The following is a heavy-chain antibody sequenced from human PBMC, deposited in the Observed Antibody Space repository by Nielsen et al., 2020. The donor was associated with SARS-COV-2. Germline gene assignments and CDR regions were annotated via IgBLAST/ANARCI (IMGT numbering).Heavy chain of an antibody. CDR1: GGSFSGYY. Sequence: ESLKISCAVYGGSFSGYYWSWIRQPPEKGLEWIGEINHSGSTNYNPSLKSRVTISVDTSKNQFSLKLSSVTAADTAVYYCARGVPGYWGQGTLVTVSS. J-gene: IGHJ4*02. CDR2: INHSGST. V-gene: IGHV4-34*01. CDR3: ARGVPGY. D-gene: IGHD6-6*01.